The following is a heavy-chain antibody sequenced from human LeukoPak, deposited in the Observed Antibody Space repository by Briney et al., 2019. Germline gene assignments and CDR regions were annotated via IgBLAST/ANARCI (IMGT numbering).Heavy chain of an antibody. V-gene: IGHV4-59*01. CDR2: IYYSGST. CDR3: ARDRGYGMDV. CDR1: GGSISSYY. J-gene: IGHJ6*02. Sequence: PSETLSLTCTVSGGSISSYYWSWIRQPPGKGLEWIGYIYYSGSTNYNPSLKSRVTISVDTSKNQFSLKLNSVTAADTAVYYCARDRGYGMDVWGQGTTVTVSS.